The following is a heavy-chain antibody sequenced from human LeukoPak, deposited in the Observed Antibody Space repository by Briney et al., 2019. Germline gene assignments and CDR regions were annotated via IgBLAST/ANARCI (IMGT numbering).Heavy chain of an antibody. J-gene: IGHJ6*02. V-gene: IGHV1-69*04. D-gene: IGHD5-18*01. CDR1: GGTFNTYA. CDR3: ARFPVRGYTYGSVIHHMDV. Sequence: EASVKVSCKASGGTFNTYAITWVRQAPGQGLEWMGRIIPILDVADSAQRFQGRVTITADRSTSTVYMELNSLRSEDTAIYYCARFPVRGYTYGSVIHHMDVWGQGTTVIASS. CDR2: IIPILDVA.